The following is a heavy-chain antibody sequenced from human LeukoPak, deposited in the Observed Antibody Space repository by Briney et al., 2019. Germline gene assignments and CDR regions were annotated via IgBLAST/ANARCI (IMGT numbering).Heavy chain of an antibody. J-gene: IGHJ4*02. CDR1: GFTLTSYP. D-gene: IGHD6-13*01. CDR2: VNVGSYNT. Sequence: ASVKVSCKTSGFTLTSYPMYWVRQAPGQGLEWMGWVNVGSYNTLYSEKFQGRLTITRDTSASTAYMELSSLRSEDTAVYYCARERIAAAGTFYFDYWGQGTLVTVSS. V-gene: IGHV1-3*01. CDR3: ARERIAAAGTFYFDY.